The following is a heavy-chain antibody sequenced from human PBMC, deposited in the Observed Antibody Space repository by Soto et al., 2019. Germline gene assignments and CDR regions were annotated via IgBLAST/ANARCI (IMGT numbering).Heavy chain of an antibody. J-gene: IGHJ6*02. CDR1: GFTFSSYA. CDR3: ARETITENPYSYYDMDV. V-gene: IGHV3-30-3*01. D-gene: IGHD5-12*01. Sequence: QVQLVESGGGVVQPGRSLRLSCAASGFTFSSYAMHWVRQAPGKGLEWVAVISYDGSNKYYADSVKGRFTISRDNSKNTLYLQMNSLRAEDTAVYYCARETITENPYSYYDMDVWGQGTTVTVSS. CDR2: ISYDGSNK.